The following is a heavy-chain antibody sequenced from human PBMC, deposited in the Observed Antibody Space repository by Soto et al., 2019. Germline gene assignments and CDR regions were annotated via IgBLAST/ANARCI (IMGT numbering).Heavy chain of an antibody. CDR2: ISSGSSDT. V-gene: IGHV3-21*01. CDR3: ARVDS. J-gene: IGHJ4*02. Sequence: GSLRLSWEASGFTFSRVRMNWVRQVPGKGLEWVASISSGSSDTWYADSVKGRFIISRDNAQNSLFLQLNPLRPEYTAMSYCARVDSWGPGTQAPVSS. CDR1: GFTFSRVR.